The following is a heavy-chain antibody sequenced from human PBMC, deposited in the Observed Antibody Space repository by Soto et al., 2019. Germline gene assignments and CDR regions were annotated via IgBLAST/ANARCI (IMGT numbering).Heavy chain of an antibody. Sequence: QVQLVQSGAEVKKPGASVKVSCKVSGHTLTELSMHWVRLAPGKGLEWMGGFDPEDGETISAQKFQGRVTMTEDTSTDSTYLELSSLRSEDTAVYYCAAGGTIWLHYPFDYWGQGTLVTISS. CDR1: GHTLTELS. CDR2: FDPEDGET. V-gene: IGHV1-24*01. D-gene: IGHD1-1*01. J-gene: IGHJ4*02. CDR3: AAGGTIWLHYPFDY.